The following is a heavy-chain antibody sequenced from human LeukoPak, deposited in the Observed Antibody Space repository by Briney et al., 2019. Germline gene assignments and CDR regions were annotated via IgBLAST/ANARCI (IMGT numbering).Heavy chain of an antibody. V-gene: IGHV4-59*12. CDR2: IYYSGTT. Sequence: PSETLSLTCTVSGGSISSYYWTWIRQPPGKGLEWIGYIYYSGTTYYNPSLKSRVTISLDTSKNQFSLKLSSVTAADTAVYYCARDGPDAMIQLWGQGTLVTVSS. D-gene: IGHD5-18*01. CDR3: ARDGPDAMIQL. CDR1: GGSISSYY. J-gene: IGHJ4*02.